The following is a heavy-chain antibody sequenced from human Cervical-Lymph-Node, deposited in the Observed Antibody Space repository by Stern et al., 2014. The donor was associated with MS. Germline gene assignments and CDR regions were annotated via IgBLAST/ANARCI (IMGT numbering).Heavy chain of an antibody. V-gene: IGHV3-30-3*01. CDR1: GFTFSSYA. CDR3: ARDDDITIYPRRPRCYYCYGMDV. D-gene: IGHD3-3*01. Sequence: VQLVESGGGVVQPGRSLRLSCEASGFTFSSYAMHWVRQAPGKGLEWVAVISYDGSNKYYADSVKGRFTISRDNSKKPMYLELHSLRAEDTAEYDWARDDDITIYPRRPRCYYCYGMDVWGQGTTVTVSS. J-gene: IGHJ6*02. CDR2: ISYDGSNK.